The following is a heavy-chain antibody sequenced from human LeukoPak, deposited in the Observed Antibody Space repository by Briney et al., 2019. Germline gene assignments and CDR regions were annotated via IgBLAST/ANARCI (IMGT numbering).Heavy chain of an antibody. Sequence: SETLSLTCTVSGGSISSSSYYWGWIRQPPGKGLEWIGSIYYSGSTYYNPSLKSRVTISVDTSKNQFSLKLSSVTAADTAVYYCARHVYDSSGYYYPAWFDPWGQGTLVTVSS. CDR2: IYYSGST. J-gene: IGHJ5*02. V-gene: IGHV4-39*01. D-gene: IGHD3-22*01. CDR1: GGSISSSSYY. CDR3: ARHVYDSSGYYYPAWFDP.